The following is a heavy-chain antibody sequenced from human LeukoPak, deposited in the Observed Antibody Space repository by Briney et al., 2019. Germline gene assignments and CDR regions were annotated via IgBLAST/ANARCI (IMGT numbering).Heavy chain of an antibody. V-gene: IGHV1-18*01. CDR2: ISAYNGNT. CDR3: ARDGDYDFWSGASYYYYGMDV. J-gene: IGHJ6*02. D-gene: IGHD3-3*01. Sequence: ASVKVSCKASGYTFTSYGISWVRQAPGQGLEWMGWISAYNGNTNYAQKLQGRVTMTTDTSTSTAYMELKSLRSDDTAVYYCARDGDYDFWSGASYYYYGMDVWGQGTTVTVS. CDR1: GYTFTSYG.